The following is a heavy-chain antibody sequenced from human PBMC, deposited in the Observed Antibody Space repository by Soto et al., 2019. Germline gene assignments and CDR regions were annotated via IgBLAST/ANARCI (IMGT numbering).Heavy chain of an antibody. J-gene: IGHJ4*02. D-gene: IGHD3-16*01. CDR3: TRASSLDFDF. CDR1: GFTVGDYA. Sequence: PGGSLILSCTTSGFTVGDYALSWVRQAPGKGLEWVGFIRRNAYGGTTDYAASVKGRFTISRDDSKSIAYLQMNSLRTEDTALYYCTRASSLDFDFWGQGTLVTVS. V-gene: IGHV3-49*04. CDR2: IRRNAYGGTT.